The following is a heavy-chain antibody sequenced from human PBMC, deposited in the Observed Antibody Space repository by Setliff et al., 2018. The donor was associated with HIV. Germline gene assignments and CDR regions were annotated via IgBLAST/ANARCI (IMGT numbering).Heavy chain of an antibody. CDR2: IYYSGST. V-gene: IGHV4-31*03. CDR1: GGSIGSGGDY. CDR3: ARSTYYFDSSGYKYNWFDP. J-gene: IGHJ5*02. Sequence: ASETLSLTCTVSGGSIGSGGDYWSWSRQHPGKGLEWIGYIYYSGSTYYNPSFKRRLSISVDTSKNQFSLKLSSVTAADTAVYYCARSTYYFDSSGYKYNWFDPWGQGTRVTVSS. D-gene: IGHD3-22*01.